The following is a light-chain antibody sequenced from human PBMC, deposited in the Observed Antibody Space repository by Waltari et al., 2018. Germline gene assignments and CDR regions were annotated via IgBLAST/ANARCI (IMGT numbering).Light chain of an antibody. CDR1: QSVSSS. J-gene: IGKJ4*01. V-gene: IGKV3-11*01. CDR3: QQRSIWPQLT. CDR2: DAS. Sequence: EIVLTQSPATLSLSPGERATLSCRASQSVSSSLAWYQQKPGQAPRLLIYDASNRATGIPARFSGSGTGTDFNLTINSLEPEDFAVYYCQQRSIWPQLTFGGGTKVEI.